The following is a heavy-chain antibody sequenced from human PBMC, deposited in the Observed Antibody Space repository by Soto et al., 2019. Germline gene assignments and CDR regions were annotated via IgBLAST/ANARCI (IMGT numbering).Heavy chain of an antibody. D-gene: IGHD1-26*01. V-gene: IGHV1-69*13. CDR3: ARGLKWELHSPSLDY. CDR1: GGTFSSYA. Sequence: SVKVSCKAPGGTFSSYAISWVRQAPGQGLEWMGGIIPIFGTANYAQKFQGRVTITADESTSTAYMELSSLRSEDTAVCYCARGLKWELHSPSLDYWGQGTLVTVSS. CDR2: IIPIFGTA. J-gene: IGHJ4*02.